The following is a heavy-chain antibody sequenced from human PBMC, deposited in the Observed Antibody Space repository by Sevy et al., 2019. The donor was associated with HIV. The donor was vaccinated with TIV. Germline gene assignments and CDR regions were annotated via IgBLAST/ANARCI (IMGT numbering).Heavy chain of an antibody. CDR1: GFTFSSYA. CDR3: VKEFYGSGSYSDY. CDR2: ISSNGGST. J-gene: IGHJ4*02. Sequence: GGSLRLSCSASGFTFSSYAMHWVRQAPGKGLEYVSAISSNGGSTYYEDSVNGRFTITRDNSKNALYLQMSSLRAEDTAVYYCVKEFYGSGSYSDYWGQGTLVTVSS. V-gene: IGHV3-64D*06. D-gene: IGHD3-10*01.